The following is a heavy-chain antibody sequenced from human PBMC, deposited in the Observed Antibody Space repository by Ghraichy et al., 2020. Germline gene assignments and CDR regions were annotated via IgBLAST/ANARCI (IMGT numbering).Heavy chain of an antibody. J-gene: IGHJ4*02. Sequence: GGSLRLSCAASGFTFSSYGMHWVRQAPGKGLEWVAVIWYDGSNKYYADSVKGRFTISRDNSKNTLYLQMNSLRAEDTAVYYCARAYAAGIDLDYWDQGTLVTVSS. D-gene: IGHD6-13*01. CDR3: ARAYAAGIDLDY. V-gene: IGHV3-33*01. CDR1: GFTFSSYG. CDR2: IWYDGSNK.